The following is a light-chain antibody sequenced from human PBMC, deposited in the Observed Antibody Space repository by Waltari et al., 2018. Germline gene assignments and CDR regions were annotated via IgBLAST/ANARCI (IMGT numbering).Light chain of an antibody. Sequence: CRPSQSVSSSYLAWYQQKPGQAPRLLIYGASSRATGIPDRFSGSGSGTDFTLTISRLEPEDFAVYYCQQYGSSPFGFGPGTKVDIK. J-gene: IGKJ3*01. CDR2: GAS. V-gene: IGKV3-20*01. CDR3: QQYGSSPFG. CDR1: QSVSSSY.